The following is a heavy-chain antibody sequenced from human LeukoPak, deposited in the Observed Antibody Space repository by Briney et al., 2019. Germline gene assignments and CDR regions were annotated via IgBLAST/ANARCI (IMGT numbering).Heavy chain of an antibody. CDR2: IWYDGSNK. CDR3: AKDLSFAYYDSSGPLFQH. Sequence: GRSLTLACAASAFTFSSYGMHWVRQAPGKVLEWVAVIWYDGSNKYHADSVKGRFTISRDNSKNTLYLQMNSLRAEDTAVYYCAKDLSFAYYDSSGPLFQHWGQGTLVTVSS. CDR1: AFTFSSYG. J-gene: IGHJ1*01. D-gene: IGHD3-22*01. V-gene: IGHV3-33*06.